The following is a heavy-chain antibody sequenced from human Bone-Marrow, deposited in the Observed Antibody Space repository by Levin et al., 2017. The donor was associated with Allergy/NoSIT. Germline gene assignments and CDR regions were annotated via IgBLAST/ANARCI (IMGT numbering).Heavy chain of an antibody. V-gene: IGHV4-30-2*01. D-gene: IGHD1-26*01. CDR1: GGSISSGGYS. CDR3: ARAQRGVGAPTFDY. Sequence: SQTLSLTCAVSGGSISSGGYSWSWIRQPPGKGLEWIGYIYHSGSTYYNPSLKSRVTISVDRSKNQFSLKLSSVTAADTAVYYCARAQRGVGAPTFDYWGQGTLVTVSS. CDR2: IYHSGST. J-gene: IGHJ4*02.